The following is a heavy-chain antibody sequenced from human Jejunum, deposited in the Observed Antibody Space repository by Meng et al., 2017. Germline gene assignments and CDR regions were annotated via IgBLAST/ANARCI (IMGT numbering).Heavy chain of an antibody. CDR2: ISHDGSPK. J-gene: IGHJ6*02. CDR3: AREPCRKDVWFGEPDGMDV. CDR1: GFTFSTYT. Sequence: GESLKISCAASGFTFSTYTMHWVRQAPGKGLEWVGLISHDGSPKYYADSVKGRFTISRDNTKNTLYLQMNSLRAEDTAVYYCAREPCRKDVWFGEPDGMDVWGQGTTVTVSS. V-gene: IGHV3-30*04. D-gene: IGHD3-10*01.